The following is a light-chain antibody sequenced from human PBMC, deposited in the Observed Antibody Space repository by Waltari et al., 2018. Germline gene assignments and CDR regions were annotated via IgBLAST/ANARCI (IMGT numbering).Light chain of an antibody. CDR1: QSVTSNY. CDR2: GTS. J-gene: IGKJ3*01. Sequence: EMVLTQSPGTLSLSPGERANLSCRASQSVTSNYLAWYQHKPGQAPRLLIYGTSSRATGIPDRFSGSGSGTDFTLTISRREPEDFAVYYCQQYGSSPLLSFGPGTKVDIK. V-gene: IGKV3-20*01. CDR3: QQYGSSPLLS.